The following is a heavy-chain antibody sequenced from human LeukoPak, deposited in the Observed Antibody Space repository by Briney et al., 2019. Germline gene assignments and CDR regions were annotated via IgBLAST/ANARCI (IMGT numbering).Heavy chain of an antibody. D-gene: IGHD6-13*01. CDR2: IYYSGST. V-gene: IGHV4-59*01. Sequence: SETLSLTCTVSGGSISSCYWSWIRQPPGKGLEWIGYIYYSGSTNYNPSLKSRVTISVDTSKNQFSLKLSSVTAADTAVYYCARAHAAGDYYYGMDVWGQGTTVTVSS. J-gene: IGHJ6*02. CDR1: GGSISSCY. CDR3: ARAHAAGDYYYGMDV.